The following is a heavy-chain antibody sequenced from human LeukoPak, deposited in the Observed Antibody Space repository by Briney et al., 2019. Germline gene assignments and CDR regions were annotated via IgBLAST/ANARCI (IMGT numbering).Heavy chain of an antibody. CDR2: ISGSAGST. V-gene: IGHV3-23*01. J-gene: IGHJ4*02. D-gene: IGHD1-26*01. CDR1: GFTFSTYA. CDR3: AKLWELLDY. Sequence: PGGSLRLSCAASGFTFSTYAMSWVRQAPGKGLEWVSTISGSAGSTYYADPVKGRFTISRDNSMNTLYLQMYSLRAEDTAVYYCAKLWELLDYWGQGTLVTVSS.